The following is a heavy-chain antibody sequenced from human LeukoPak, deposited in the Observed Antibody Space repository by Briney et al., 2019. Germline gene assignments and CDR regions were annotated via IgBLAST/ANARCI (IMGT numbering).Heavy chain of an antibody. Sequence: ASVKVSCKASGGTFSSYAISWVRQAPGQGLEWMGRIIPILGIANYAQKFQGRVTTTADKSTSTAYMELSSLRSEDTAVYYCARGTMMGATTADYWGQGTLVTVSS. CDR3: ARGTMMGATTADY. CDR1: GGTFSSYA. V-gene: IGHV1-69*04. D-gene: IGHD1-26*01. J-gene: IGHJ4*02. CDR2: IIPILGIA.